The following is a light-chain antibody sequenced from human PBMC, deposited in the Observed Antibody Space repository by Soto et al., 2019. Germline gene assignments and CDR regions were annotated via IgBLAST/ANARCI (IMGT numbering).Light chain of an antibody. J-gene: IGKJ1*01. V-gene: IGKV2-30*01. CDR1: QSLVYSDGNTY. CDR3: LQGTHWPWT. Sequence: DVVMTQSPLSLPVTLGQPASISCRSSQSLVYSDGNTYLNWFQQSPGQSPRRLIYRVSNRDSGVQDRFSGSGSVADFTLNISRVEAEDVGVYYCLQGTHWPWTFGHGTKVEIK. CDR2: RVS.